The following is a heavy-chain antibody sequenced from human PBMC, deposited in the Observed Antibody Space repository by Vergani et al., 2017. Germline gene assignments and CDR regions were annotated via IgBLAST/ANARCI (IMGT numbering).Heavy chain of an antibody. V-gene: IGHV3-43*01. CDR2: ISWDGGST. CDR3: AKDRRSSSSRYYYYMDV. CDR1: GFTFDDYT. J-gene: IGHJ6*03. D-gene: IGHD6-6*01. Sequence: EVQLVESGGVVVQPGGSLRLSCAASGFTFDDYTMHWVRQAPGKGLEWVSLISWDGGSTYYADSVKGRFTITRENSKNSLYLQINSLRTEDTALYYCAKDRRSSSSRYYYYMDVWGKGTTVTVSS.